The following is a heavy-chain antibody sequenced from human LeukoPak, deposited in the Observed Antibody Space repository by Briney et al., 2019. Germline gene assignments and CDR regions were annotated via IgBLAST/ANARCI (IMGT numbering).Heavy chain of an antibody. CDR3: ASRIGGYHYYFGMDV. V-gene: IGHV4-34*01. Sequence: PSETLSLTCAVSGGPFSHYYWTWIRQPPGKGLEWIGEINESGSTNYDPSLKSRVTISVDTAKNHFSLNLTSVTAADTAVYYCASRIGGYHYYFGMDVWGQGTTVTVSS. CDR1: GGPFSHYY. J-gene: IGHJ6*02. CDR2: INESGST. D-gene: IGHD3-10*01.